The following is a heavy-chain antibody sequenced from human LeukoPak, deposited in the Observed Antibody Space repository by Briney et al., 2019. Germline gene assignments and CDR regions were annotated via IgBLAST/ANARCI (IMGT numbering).Heavy chain of an antibody. Sequence: GGSLRLSWAASGXTFSSSTVNWVRQSPGKGLEWVSSISTSSTYIYYADSVKGRFTISRDNAKNSLYLQMNSLRAEDTAAYYCAKDRIYCSGGSCYYVSHYYGMDVWGQGTTVTVSS. CDR3: AKDRIYCSGGSCYYVSHYYGMDV. D-gene: IGHD2-15*01. J-gene: IGHJ6*02. CDR2: ISTSSTYI. CDR1: GXTFSSST. V-gene: IGHV3-21*01.